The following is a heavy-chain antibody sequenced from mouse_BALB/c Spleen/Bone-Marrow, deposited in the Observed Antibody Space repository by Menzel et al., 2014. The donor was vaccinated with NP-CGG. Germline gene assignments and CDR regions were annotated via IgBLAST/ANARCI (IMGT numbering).Heavy chain of an antibody. Sequence: VQRVESGPELVKPGASVKISCRASGYVFSSSWMNWVKQRPGQGLEWIGWIYPGDGNTNYNGKFKGKATLTADTSTSTAYMQISSPTSVDSAVYFCTRRRTFITSVVDYFDDWGQGTTVTVSS. CDR2: IYPGDGNT. CDR3: TRRRTFITSVVDYFDD. J-gene: IGHJ1*01. D-gene: IGHD1-1*01. CDR1: GYVFSSSW. V-gene: IGHV1-82*01.